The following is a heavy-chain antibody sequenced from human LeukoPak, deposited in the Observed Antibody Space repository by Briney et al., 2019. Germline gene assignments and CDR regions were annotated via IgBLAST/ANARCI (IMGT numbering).Heavy chain of an antibody. CDR2: ISAYNGNT. J-gene: IGHJ4*02. Sequence: GASVKVSCKASGYTFTSYGISWVRQAPGQGLEWMGWISAYNGNTNYAQKLQGRVTMTTDTSTSTAYMELRSLRSDDTAVYYCARDLRSSWHQPFDYWGQGTLVTVSS. D-gene: IGHD6-13*01. V-gene: IGHV1-18*01. CDR1: GYTFTSYG. CDR3: ARDLRSSWHQPFDY.